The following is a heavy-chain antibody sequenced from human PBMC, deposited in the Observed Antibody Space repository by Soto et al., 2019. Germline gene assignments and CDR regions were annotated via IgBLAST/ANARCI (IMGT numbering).Heavy chain of an antibody. V-gene: IGHV3-48*03. CDR1: GFPFSSYE. CDR3: PGNWFDP. J-gene: IGHJ5*02. Sequence: GGSLRLSCAASGFPFSSYEMNWVRQAPGKGLECISYISSSGGTISYADSVKGRFTISRDNAKNSLYLQMNNLRAEDTAVYYCPGNWFDPWGQGTLVTVSS. CDR2: ISSSGGTI.